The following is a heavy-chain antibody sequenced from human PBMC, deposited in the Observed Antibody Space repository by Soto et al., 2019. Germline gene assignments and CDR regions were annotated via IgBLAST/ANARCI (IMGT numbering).Heavy chain of an antibody. CDR3: ARGGALSTSWYWGDGLDS. V-gene: IGHV1-69*06. Sequence: QVQLVQSGAEVRKPGSSVKVSCKASGGSFSSFAFSWVRQAPGQGLEWMGGIIPVFGTPTYAQKFQGRLTISADKSTNTSSLELRSLRSEDTAVYYCARGGALSTSWYWGDGLDSWGQGTQVTVSS. J-gene: IGHJ4*02. D-gene: IGHD6-13*01. CDR2: IIPVFGTP. CDR1: GGSFSSFA.